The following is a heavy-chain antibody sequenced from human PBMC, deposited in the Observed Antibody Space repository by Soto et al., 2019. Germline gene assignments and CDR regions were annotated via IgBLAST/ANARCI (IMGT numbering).Heavy chain of an antibody. D-gene: IGHD6-19*01. J-gene: IGHJ6*02. CDR1: GGSISSGDYY. Sequence: SETLSLTCTVSGGSISSGDYYWSWIRQPPGKGLEWIGEINHSGSTNYNPSLKSRVTISVDTSKNQFSLKLSSVTAADTAVYYCARGKSGWHEYYYYYYGMDVWGQGTTVTVS. V-gene: IGHV4-39*07. CDR2: INHSGST. CDR3: ARGKSGWHEYYYYYYGMDV.